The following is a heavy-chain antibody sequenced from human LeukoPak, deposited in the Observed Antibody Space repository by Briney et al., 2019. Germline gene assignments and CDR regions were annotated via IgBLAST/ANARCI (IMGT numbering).Heavy chain of an antibody. Sequence: GGSLRLSCAASGFTFNYYAMSWVRQAPGKGLEWVSGISDNEGTTYYTDSVKGRFTISRDNTKNTVYLQMNNLRADDTAVYFCARHDGYNPYRGQGALVTVSS. CDR2: ISDNEGTT. J-gene: IGHJ4*02. CDR1: GFTFNYYA. V-gene: IGHV3-23*01. D-gene: IGHD1-14*01. CDR3: ARHDGYNPY.